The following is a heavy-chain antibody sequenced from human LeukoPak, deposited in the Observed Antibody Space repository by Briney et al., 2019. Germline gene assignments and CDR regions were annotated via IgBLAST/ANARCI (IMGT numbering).Heavy chain of an antibody. Sequence: PSETLSLTCTVSGGSISSSSYYWGWIRQPPGKGLEWIGGIYYSGSTYYNPSLKSRVTISVDTSKNQFSLKLSSVTAADTAVYYCARIYYGSGSYYLWETTDYWGQGTLVTVSS. V-gene: IGHV4-39*01. CDR1: GGSISSSSYY. D-gene: IGHD3-10*01. CDR3: ARIYYGSGSYYLWETTDY. CDR2: IYYSGST. J-gene: IGHJ4*02.